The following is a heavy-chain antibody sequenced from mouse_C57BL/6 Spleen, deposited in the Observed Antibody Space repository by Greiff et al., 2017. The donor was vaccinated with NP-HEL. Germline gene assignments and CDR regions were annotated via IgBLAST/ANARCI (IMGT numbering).Heavy chain of an antibody. CDR3: ARDARRGGFAY. CDR1: GYSITSGYY. J-gene: IGHJ3*01. CDR2: ISYDGSN. V-gene: IGHV3-6*01. Sequence: EVQLQQSGPGLVKPSQSLSLTCSVTGYSITSGYYWNWIRQFPGNKLEWMGYISYDGSNNYNPSLKNRISITRDTSKNQFFLKLNSVTTEDTATYYCARDARRGGFAYWGQGTLVTVSA.